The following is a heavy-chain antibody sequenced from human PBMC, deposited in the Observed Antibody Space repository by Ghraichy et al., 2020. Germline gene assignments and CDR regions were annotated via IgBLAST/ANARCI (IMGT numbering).Heavy chain of an antibody. CDR1: GGSISSGSYY. J-gene: IGHJ6*03. V-gene: IGHV4-61*02. CDR3: ARDSSGSSGSRGWSYYYYMDV. Sequence: SETLSLTCTVSGGSISSGSYYWSWIRQPAGKGLEWIGRIYTSGSTNYNPSLKSRVTISVDTSKNQFSLKLSSVTAADTAVYYCARDSSGSSGSRGWSYYYYMDVWGKGTTVTVSS. CDR2: IYTSGST. D-gene: IGHD6-19*01.